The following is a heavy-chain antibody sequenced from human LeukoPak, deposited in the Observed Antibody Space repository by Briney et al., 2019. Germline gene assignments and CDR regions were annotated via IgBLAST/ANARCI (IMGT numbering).Heavy chain of an antibody. CDR2: ISGNGGST. CDR1: GFTFSSSG. J-gene: IGHJ4*02. D-gene: IGHD5-24*01. Sequence: GGSLRLSCAVSGFTFSSSGMSWVRQAPGKGLEWVSAISGNGGSTYYADSVKGRFTISRDNSKNTLYLQMNSLRAEDTAVYYCAKGTRDGYNFFDYWGQGTLVTVSS. CDR3: AKGTRDGYNFFDY. V-gene: IGHV3-23*01.